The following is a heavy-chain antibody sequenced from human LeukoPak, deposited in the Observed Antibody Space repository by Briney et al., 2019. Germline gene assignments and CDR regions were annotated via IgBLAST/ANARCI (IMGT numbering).Heavy chain of an antibody. D-gene: IGHD4-23*01. V-gene: IGHV3-48*02. CDR2: IGGSSATI. Sequence: GGSMRLSCAASGFTFSSYGMNWDRQAPGKGLEWVSYIGGSSATIYYADSVTGRFTISRDNAKNSLYLQMNSLRDDDTAVYYCARHDYGGNSGDYWGQGTLVPVSS. CDR3: ARHDYGGNSGDY. CDR1: GFTFSSYG. J-gene: IGHJ4*02.